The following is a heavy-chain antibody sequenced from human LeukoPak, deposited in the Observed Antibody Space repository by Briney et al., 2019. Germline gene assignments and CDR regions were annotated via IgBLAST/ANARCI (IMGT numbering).Heavy chain of an antibody. D-gene: IGHD6-19*01. J-gene: IGHJ4*02. CDR3: ASPPFYQWPFDY. V-gene: IGHV3-7*01. CDR1: GFTVSSYW. Sequence: GGSLRLSCAASGFTVSSYWMSWVRQAPGKGLEWVANIKQDGSEKYQVDSVKGRFTISRDNDKNSLYLQMNSLRAEDTAMYYCASPPFYQWPFDYWGQGTLVTVSS. CDR2: IKQDGSEK.